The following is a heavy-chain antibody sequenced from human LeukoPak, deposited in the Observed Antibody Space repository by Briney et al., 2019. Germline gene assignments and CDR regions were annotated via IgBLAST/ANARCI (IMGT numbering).Heavy chain of an antibody. Sequence: PGGSLRLSCAASGFTFSSYAMHWVRQAPGKGLEWVAVISYDGSNKYYADSVKGRFTISRDNSKNTLYLQMNSLRAEDTAVYYCAKDFGWFGELSDYWGQGTLVTVSS. CDR3: AKDFGWFGELSDY. V-gene: IGHV3-30-3*01. CDR2: ISYDGSNK. CDR1: GFTFSSYA. J-gene: IGHJ4*02. D-gene: IGHD3-10*01.